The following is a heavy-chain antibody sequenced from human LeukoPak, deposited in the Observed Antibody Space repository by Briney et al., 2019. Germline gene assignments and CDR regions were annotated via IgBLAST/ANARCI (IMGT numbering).Heavy chain of an antibody. CDR2: IDPSDSYT. CDR3: ARQFPANTRVDY. V-gene: IGHV5-10-1*01. J-gene: IGHJ4*02. CDR1: GYSFTNYW. D-gene: IGHD2-2*01. Sequence: GESLKISCKGSGYSFTNYWITWVRQMPGKGLEWMGRIDPSDSYTYYSPSFQGHVTISADKSISTAYLQWSSLKASDTAMYYCARQFPANTRVDYWSQGTLVTVSS.